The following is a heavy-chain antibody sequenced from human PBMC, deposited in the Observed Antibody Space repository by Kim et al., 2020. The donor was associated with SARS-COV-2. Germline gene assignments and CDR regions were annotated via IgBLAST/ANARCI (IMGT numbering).Heavy chain of an antibody. D-gene: IGHD2-15*01. CDR3: ARHTRNLIVVVAASGMDV. CDR1: GYSFTSYW. V-gene: IGHV5-10-1*01. CDR2: IDPSDSYT. J-gene: IGHJ6*02. Sequence: GESLKISCKGSGYSFTSYWISWVRQMPGKGLEWMGRIDPSDSYTNYSPSFQGHVTISADKSISTAYLQWSSLKASDTAMYYCARHTRNLIVVVAASGMDVWGQGTTVTVSS.